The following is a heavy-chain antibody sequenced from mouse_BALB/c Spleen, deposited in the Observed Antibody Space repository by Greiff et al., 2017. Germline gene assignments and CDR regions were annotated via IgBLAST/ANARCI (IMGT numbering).Heavy chain of an antibody. D-gene: IGHD2-4*01. Sequence: LQQSGPELVKPGASVKMSCKASGYTFTSYVMHWVKQKPGQGLEWSGYINPYNDGTKYNEKFKGKATLTSDKSSSTAYMELSSLTSEDSAVYYSARSNYDYDDAMDYWGQGTSVTVSS. CDR3: ARSNYDYDDAMDY. V-gene: IGHV1-14*01. CDR1: GYTFTSYV. CDR2: INPYNDGT. J-gene: IGHJ4*01.